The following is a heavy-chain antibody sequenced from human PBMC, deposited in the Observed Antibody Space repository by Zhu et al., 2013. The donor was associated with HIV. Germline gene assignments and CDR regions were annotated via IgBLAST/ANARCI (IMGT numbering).Heavy chain of an antibody. V-gene: IGHV1-8*01. D-gene: IGHD2-2*01. CDR2: MNPNSGNT. CDR1: GYTFTSYD. Sequence: QVQLVQSGAEVKKPGASVKVSCKASGYTFTSYDINWVRQATGQGLEWMGWMNPNSGNTGYAQKFQGRVTMTRNTSISTAYMELSSLRSEDTAVYYCAVLYCSSTSCPGDYWGQGTLVTVSS. CDR3: AVLYCSSTSCPGDY. J-gene: IGHJ4*02.